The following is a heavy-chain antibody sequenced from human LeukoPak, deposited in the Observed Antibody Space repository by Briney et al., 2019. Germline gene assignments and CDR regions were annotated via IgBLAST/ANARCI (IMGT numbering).Heavy chain of an antibody. Sequence: PSETLSLTCTVSGGSLSSYSWNWIRPPPGKGLEWLGRTYTSGSTNYNPSLQSRITISADTSKNQFSLKLTSVTAADTAVYYCARRMLEARESSATNWFDTWGQGTLVSVSS. CDR1: GGSLSSYS. J-gene: IGHJ5*02. CDR2: TYTSGST. CDR3: ARRMLEARESSATNWFDT. D-gene: IGHD5-12*01. V-gene: IGHV4-4*07.